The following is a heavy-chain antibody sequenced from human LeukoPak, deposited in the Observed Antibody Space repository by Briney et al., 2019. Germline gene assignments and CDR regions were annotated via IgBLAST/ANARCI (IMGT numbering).Heavy chain of an antibody. CDR2: IHPSGGTT. J-gene: IGHJ3*02. CDR3: ARDLISGDWTWDI. D-gene: IGHD2-21*02. Sequence: ASVKVSCKASGYTFTGYYMHWGRQAPGQGLEWMGTIHPSGGTTTYAQKFQGRITMTRVTSTSTVYMELSSLRSEDTAVYYCARDLISGDWTWDIWGLGTMVTVSS. V-gene: IGHV1-46*01. CDR1: GYTFTGYY.